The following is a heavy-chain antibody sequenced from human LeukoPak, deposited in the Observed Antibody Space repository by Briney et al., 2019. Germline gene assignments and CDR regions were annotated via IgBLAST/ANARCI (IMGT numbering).Heavy chain of an antibody. CDR3: AREIAAAGTDY. CDR2: ISSSGNAM. J-gene: IGHJ4*02. D-gene: IGHD6-13*01. Sequence: GGSLRLSCAASGFTFSTYWMSWVRQAPGKGLEWVSYISSSGNAMYYADSVKGRFTISRDNAKNSLYLQMNSLRAEDTAVYYCAREIAAAGTDYWGQGTLVTVSS. CDR1: GFTFSTYW. V-gene: IGHV3-48*04.